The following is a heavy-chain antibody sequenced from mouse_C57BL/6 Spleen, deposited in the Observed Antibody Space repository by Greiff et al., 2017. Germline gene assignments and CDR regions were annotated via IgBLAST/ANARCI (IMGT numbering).Heavy chain of an antibody. J-gene: IGHJ3*01. D-gene: IGHD2-4*01. Sequence: QVQLQQSGAELAKPGASVKLSCKASGYTFTSYWMHWVKQRPGQGLEWIGYINPSSGYTKYNQKFKDKATLTADKSSSTAYMQLSSLTYEDSAVYYCARAVSYDYDNDAWLAYWGKGTLVTVAA. CDR2: INPSSGYT. V-gene: IGHV1-7*01. CDR3: ARAVSYDYDNDAWLAY. CDR1: GYTFTSYW.